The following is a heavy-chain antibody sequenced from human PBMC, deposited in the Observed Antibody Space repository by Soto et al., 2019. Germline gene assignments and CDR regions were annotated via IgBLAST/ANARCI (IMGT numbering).Heavy chain of an antibody. Sequence: QITLKESGPTLVKPAQTLTLTCTFSGFSLSTSGMGVGWIRQPPGKALEWLALIYWDDDKRYSPSLRSRLTITKDTSKTQVVLTMTNMDPVDTATYYCAHRLATNPEYYFDYWGQGTLVTVSS. CDR1: GFSLSTSGMG. V-gene: IGHV2-5*02. J-gene: IGHJ4*02. CDR3: AHRLATNPEYYFDY. CDR2: IYWDDDK.